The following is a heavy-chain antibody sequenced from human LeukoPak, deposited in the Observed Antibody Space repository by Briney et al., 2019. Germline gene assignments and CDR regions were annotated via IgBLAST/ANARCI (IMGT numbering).Heavy chain of an antibody. V-gene: IGHV3-7*01. Sequence: PGGSLRLSCAASTVIFRKYWMGWARQAPGKGLEWVANIAHDGSVKWYVDSVKGRFIISRDNARDSLYLQMNGLRVEDTAIYYCSFFVREPQSWGQGTLVTVSS. CDR3: SFFVREPQS. CDR1: TVIFRKYW. CDR2: IAHDGSVK. D-gene: IGHD3-10*02. J-gene: IGHJ1*01.